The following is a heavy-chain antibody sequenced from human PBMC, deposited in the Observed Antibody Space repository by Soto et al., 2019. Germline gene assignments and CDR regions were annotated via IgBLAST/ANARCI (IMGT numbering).Heavy chain of an antibody. V-gene: IGHV1-69*02. CDR3: ARGKQRGYSGYDAPGY. CDR1: GGTFSSYT. D-gene: IGHD5-12*01. CDR2: IIPILGIA. Sequence: SVKVSCKASGGTFSSYTISWVRQAPGQGLEWMGRIIPILGIANYAQKFQGRVTITADKSTSTAYIELSSLRSEDTAVYYCARGKQRGYSGYDAPGYWGQGTLVTVSS. J-gene: IGHJ4*02.